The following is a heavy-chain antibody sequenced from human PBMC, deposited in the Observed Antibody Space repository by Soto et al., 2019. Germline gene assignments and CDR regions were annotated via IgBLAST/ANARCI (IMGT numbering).Heavy chain of an antibody. CDR3: ARGLQYSSGRKCYAFDI. CDR2: INHSGST. J-gene: IGHJ3*02. D-gene: IGHD6-19*01. CDR1: GGSFSGYY. Sequence: SETLSLTCAVYGGSFSGYYWSWIRQPPGKGLEWIGEINHSGSTNYNPSLKSRVTISVDTSKNQFSLKLSSVTAADTAVYYCARGLQYSSGRKCYAFDIWGQGTMVTVSS. V-gene: IGHV4-34*01.